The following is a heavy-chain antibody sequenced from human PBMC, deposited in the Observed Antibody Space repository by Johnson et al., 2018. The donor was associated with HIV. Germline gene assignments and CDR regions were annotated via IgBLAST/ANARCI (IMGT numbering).Heavy chain of an antibody. V-gene: IGHV3-11*04. CDR2: ISSSGKST. CDR1: GFIFRDYY. CDR3: ARDRLLYSGSSVDTFDI. D-gene: IGHD1-26*01. J-gene: IGHJ3*02. Sequence: QVQLVESGGGLVQPGGSLRLSCAASGFIFRDYYMSWIRQAPGKGLEWVSYISSSGKSTNYADSVKGRFTISRDNAKNTLYLQMNSLRAEDTAMYYCARDRLLYSGSSVDTFDIWGQGTMVTVSS.